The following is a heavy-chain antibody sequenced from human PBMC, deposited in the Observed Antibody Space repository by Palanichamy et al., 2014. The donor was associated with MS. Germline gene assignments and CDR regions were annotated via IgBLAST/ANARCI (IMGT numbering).Heavy chain of an antibody. V-gene: IGHV3-33*08. Sequence: QVQLVESGGGVVQPGRSLRLSCAASGFTFSTYYMHWVRQAPGKGLKWVAIIWYDGSNKYYADSVKGRFTISRDNSKNTLYLQMNSLRAEDTAVYYCARGPPAGRLDYWGQGTLVTVSS. J-gene: IGHJ4*02. CDR3: ARGPPAGRLDY. CDR2: IWYDGSNK. CDR1: GFTFSTYY. D-gene: IGHD6-13*01.